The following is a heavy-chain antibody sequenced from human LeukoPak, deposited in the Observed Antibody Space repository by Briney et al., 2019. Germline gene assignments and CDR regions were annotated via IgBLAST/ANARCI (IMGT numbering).Heavy chain of an antibody. Sequence: GGSLRLSCAASGFTFSSYGMHWVRQAPGKGLEWVAVIWYDGSNKYYADSVKGRFTISRDNSKNTLYLQMNSLRAEDTAVYYCVKDPVASAVAGTNYFDYWGQGTLVTVSS. V-gene: IGHV3-33*06. CDR3: VKDPVASAVAGTNYFDY. D-gene: IGHD6-19*01. CDR2: IWYDGSNK. J-gene: IGHJ4*02. CDR1: GFTFSSYG.